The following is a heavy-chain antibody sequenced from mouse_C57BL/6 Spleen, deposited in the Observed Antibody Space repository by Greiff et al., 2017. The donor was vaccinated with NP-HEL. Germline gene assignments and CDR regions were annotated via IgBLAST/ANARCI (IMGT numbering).Heavy chain of an antibody. CDR1: GYTFTSYW. CDR3: ARIGGSPFAY. Sequence: QVQLQQSGAELVRPGSSVKLSCKASGYTFTSYWMDWVKQRPGQGLEWIGNIYPSDSETHYNQKFKDKATLTVDKSSSTAYMQLSSLTSEDSAVYYCARIGGSPFAYWGQGTLVTVAA. V-gene: IGHV1-61*01. CDR2: IYPSDSET. J-gene: IGHJ3*01. D-gene: IGHD1-1*01.